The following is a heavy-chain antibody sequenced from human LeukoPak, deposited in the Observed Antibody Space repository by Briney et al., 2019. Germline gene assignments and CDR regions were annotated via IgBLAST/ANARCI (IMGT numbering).Heavy chain of an antibody. Sequence: PSETLSVTCTVSGGSISSSNWWSWVRQPPGKWLEWIGEIYHSGSTNYNPSLKSRVTISVDKSKNQFSLKLSSVTAADTAVYYCVRWDYGDPPFDYWGQGTLVTVSS. CDR1: GGSISSSNW. D-gene: IGHD4-17*01. CDR3: VRWDYGDPPFDY. J-gene: IGHJ4*02. CDR2: IYHSGST. V-gene: IGHV4-4*02.